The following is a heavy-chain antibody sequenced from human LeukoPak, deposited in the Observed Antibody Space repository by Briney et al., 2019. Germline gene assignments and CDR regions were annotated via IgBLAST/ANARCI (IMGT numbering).Heavy chain of an antibody. CDR2: IYYSGST. D-gene: IGHD6-19*01. Sequence: PSETLSLTCAVSGGSISSYYWSWIRQTPGKGLEWIWYIYYSGSTNYNPSLKRGVTISVDTTTNNFSLQQSSVTDADAAVFYCGVEGGSGIGVGSGFDYWGEGTLVTVPS. J-gene: IGHJ4*02. V-gene: IGHV4-59*01. CDR1: GGSISSYY. CDR3: GVEGGSGIGVGSGFDY.